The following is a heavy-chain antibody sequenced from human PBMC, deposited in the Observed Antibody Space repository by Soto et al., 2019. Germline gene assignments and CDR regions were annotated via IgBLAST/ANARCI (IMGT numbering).Heavy chain of an antibody. Sequence: GTSVKVSCKAPGFTFTSYAMYWVRQAPGQRLEWMGWINAGNGNTKYSQKFQGRVTITRDTSASTAYMELSSLRSEDTAVYYCARVNEGAFDIWGQGTMVTVSS. CDR1: GFTFTSYA. V-gene: IGHV1-3*01. J-gene: IGHJ3*02. CDR3: ARVNEGAFDI. CDR2: INAGNGNT.